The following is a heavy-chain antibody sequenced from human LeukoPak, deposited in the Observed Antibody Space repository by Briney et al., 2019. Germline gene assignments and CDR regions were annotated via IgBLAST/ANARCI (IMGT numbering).Heavy chain of an antibody. V-gene: IGHV4-61*01. CDR2: IYYSGST. Sequence: SETLSLTCTVSGGSVSSGSYYWSWIRQPPGKGLEWVGNIYYSGSTNYNPSLKSRGTISVDTSKNQFSLKLSSVTAADTAVYYCARSGAQRGCNYGPSKWFDPWGQGTLVTVSS. J-gene: IGHJ5*02. D-gene: IGHD5-18*01. CDR3: ARSGAQRGCNYGPSKWFDP. CDR1: GGSVSSGSYY.